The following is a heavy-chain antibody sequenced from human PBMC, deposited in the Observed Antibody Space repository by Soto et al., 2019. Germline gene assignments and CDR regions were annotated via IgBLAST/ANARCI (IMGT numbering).Heavy chain of an antibody. CDR1: GYTFTVYY. Sequence: ASVKVSCKASGYTFTVYYMHWVRQAPGQGLEWMGWINPKSGGTMYPQKFQGRVTMTWDTSISTAYMALTRLRSDDTAVYYCAGDLAKGGGSAGFDYWGQGTLVTVSS. V-gene: IGHV1-2*02. J-gene: IGHJ4*02. D-gene: IGHD1-26*01. CDR3: AGDLAKGGGSAGFDY. CDR2: INPKSGGT.